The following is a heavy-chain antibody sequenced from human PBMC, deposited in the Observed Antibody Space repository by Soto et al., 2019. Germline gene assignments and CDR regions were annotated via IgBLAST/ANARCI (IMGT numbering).Heavy chain of an antibody. CDR3: TTAIASHPD. CDR1: GFTFSNAC. CDR2: IKSKTDGGTT. Sequence: VVSLGISCAASGFTFSNACMSWVRQAPGKGLEWVGRIKSKTDGGTTDYAAPVKGRFTISRDDSKNTLYLQMNSLKTDDTAVYYSTTAIASHPDWGQGTTVTVSS. V-gene: IGHV3-15*01. D-gene: IGHD6-13*01. J-gene: IGHJ6*02.